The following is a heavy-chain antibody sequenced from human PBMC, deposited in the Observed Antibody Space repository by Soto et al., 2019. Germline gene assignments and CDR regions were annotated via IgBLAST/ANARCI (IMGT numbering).Heavy chain of an antibody. V-gene: IGHV4-59*01. CDR3: ARTTAVPNTLRSRYFFDY. Sequence: KPSETLSLTCTVSGGSISSYYWSWIRQPPGKGLEWIGYIYNSARTNYNPSLKSRVTISVDLSKNQFSLRLSSVPTADTALYYCARTTAVPNTLRSRYFFDYWGQGTLVTVSS. CDR2: IYNSART. J-gene: IGHJ4*02. CDR1: GGSISSYY. D-gene: IGHD4-17*01.